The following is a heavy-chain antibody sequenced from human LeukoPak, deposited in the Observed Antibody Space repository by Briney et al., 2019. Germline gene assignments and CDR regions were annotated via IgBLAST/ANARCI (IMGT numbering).Heavy chain of an antibody. CDR3: ARDPTSGGTSSWFDP. J-gene: IGHJ5*02. CDR2: ISAYNGNT. CDR1: GYTFTSYG. V-gene: IGHV1-18*01. D-gene: IGHD2-15*01. Sequence: ASVKVSCKASGYTFTSYGISWVRQAPGQGLEWMGWISAYNGNTNYAQKLQGRVTMTTDTSTSTAYMELRSLRSDDTAVYYCARDPTSGGTSSWFDPWGQGTLVTVSS.